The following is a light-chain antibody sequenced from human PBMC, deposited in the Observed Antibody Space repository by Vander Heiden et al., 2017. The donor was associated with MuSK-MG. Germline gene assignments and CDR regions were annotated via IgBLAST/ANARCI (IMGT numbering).Light chain of an antibody. Sequence: SYELTQPPSVSVSPGQTAGITCSGDALPKKYAYWYQQKPGQAPVLVMYKDTERPSGIPERFSGSSSGTTVKWTISGVQAEDEADYYGQSADHSDTYVVFGGGTKLTGL. J-gene: IGLJ3*02. CDR1: ALPKKY. CDR3: QSADHSDTYVV. V-gene: IGLV3-25*03. CDR2: KDT.